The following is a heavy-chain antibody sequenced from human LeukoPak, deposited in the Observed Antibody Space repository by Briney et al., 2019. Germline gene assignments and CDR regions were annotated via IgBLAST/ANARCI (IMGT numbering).Heavy chain of an antibody. CDR1: GYTFTGYY. CDR2: INPNSGGT. CDR3: ARGYDPPPYYYYYGMDV. Sequence: ASVKVSCKASGYTFTGYYMHWVRQAPGQGLEWMGWINPNSGGTNYAQKFQGRVTMTRDTSISTAYMELSRLRSDDTAVYHCARGYDPPPYYYYYGMDVWGQGTTVTVSS. D-gene: IGHD3-3*01. V-gene: IGHV1-2*02. J-gene: IGHJ6*02.